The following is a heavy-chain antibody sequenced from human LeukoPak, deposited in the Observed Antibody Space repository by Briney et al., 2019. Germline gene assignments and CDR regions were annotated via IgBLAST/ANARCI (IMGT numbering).Heavy chain of an antibody. D-gene: IGHD6-19*01. CDR2: IYYSGST. V-gene: IGHV4-39*07. CDR3: AREWLSVSHFDY. Sequence: SETLSLTCTVSGGSISSSSYYWGWIRQPPGKGLEWIGSIYYSGSTYYNPSLKSRVTISVDTSKNQFSLKLSSVAAADTAVYYCAREWLSVSHFDYWGQGTLVTVSS. J-gene: IGHJ4*02. CDR1: GGSISSSSYY.